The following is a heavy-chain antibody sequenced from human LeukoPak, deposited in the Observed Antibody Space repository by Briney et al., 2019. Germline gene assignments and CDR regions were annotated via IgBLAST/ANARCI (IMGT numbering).Heavy chain of an antibody. CDR1: GYSFASYW. V-gene: IGHV5-51*01. CDR3: ARQRFGLRKPLDFDY. D-gene: IGHD3-10*01. J-gene: IGHJ4*02. Sequence: GESLKISCQGSGYSFASYWIGWVRQMPGKGLEWMGIIYPGNSDTRYSPSFQGLVTMSVDKSISTAYLQWSSLKASDTAMYFCARQRFGLRKPLDFDYWGQGTLVTVSS. CDR2: IYPGNSDT.